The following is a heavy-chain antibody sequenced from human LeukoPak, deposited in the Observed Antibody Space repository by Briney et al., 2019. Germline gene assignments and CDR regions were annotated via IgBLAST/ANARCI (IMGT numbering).Heavy chain of an antibody. V-gene: IGHV3-7*01. D-gene: IGHD3-10*01. Sequence: GGSLRLSCAASGFIFNNYWMSWVRQAPGKGLEWVANIKQDGSEKYYADSVKGRFTISRDNSKNTLYLQMNSLRAEDTAVYYCARDLKGYGSPALKGMDVWGQGTTVTVSS. J-gene: IGHJ6*02. CDR1: GFIFNNYW. CDR2: IKQDGSEK. CDR3: ARDLKGYGSPALKGMDV.